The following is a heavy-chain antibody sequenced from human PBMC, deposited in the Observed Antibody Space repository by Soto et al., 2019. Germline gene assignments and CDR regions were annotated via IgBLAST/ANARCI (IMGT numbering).Heavy chain of an antibody. D-gene: IGHD2-8*02. Sequence: GESLKISCEASGYLFPIYHISWVRQRPGTGLEWVGKIDPSDSRTMYRPSSRARITISVDKSINTAYLEWGRLKASDTAMYYCARHDSTGDFDFWGQGTPVTVS. V-gene: IGHV5-10-1*01. CDR2: IDPSDSRT. CDR1: GYLFPIYH. CDR3: ARHDSTGDFDF. J-gene: IGHJ4*02.